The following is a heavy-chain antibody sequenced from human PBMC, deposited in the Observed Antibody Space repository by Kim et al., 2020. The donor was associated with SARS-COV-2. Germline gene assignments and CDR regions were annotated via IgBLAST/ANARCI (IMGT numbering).Heavy chain of an antibody. CDR3: TRDPDVWGSYRCDY. CDR1: GFTFGDYA. D-gene: IGHD3-16*02. J-gene: IGHJ4*02. V-gene: IGHV3-49*04. Sequence: GGSLRLSCTASGFTFGDYAMSWVRQAPGKGLEWVGFIRSKAYGGTTEYAASVKGRFTISRDDSKSIAYLQMNSLKTEDTAVYYCTRDPDVWGSYRCDYWGQGTLVTVSS. CDR2: IRSKAYGGTT.